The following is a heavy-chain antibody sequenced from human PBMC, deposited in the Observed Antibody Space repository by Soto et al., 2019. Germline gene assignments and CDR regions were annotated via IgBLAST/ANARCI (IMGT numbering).Heavy chain of an antibody. D-gene: IGHD2-8*02. Sequence: QVHLGQSGAEVKKPGSSGQVSCKASGGSFSSYICAWVRRAPGQGLEWMGGTIPMIARAQYAQKLQGRVTITANESTSTVYMDLARITSDDTAVSYCARGRFRQHSLVGFDPWGQGTLVTVSS. CDR1: GGSFSSYI. V-gene: IGHV1-69*01. CDR2: TIPMIARA. CDR3: ARGRFRQHSLVGFDP. J-gene: IGHJ5*02.